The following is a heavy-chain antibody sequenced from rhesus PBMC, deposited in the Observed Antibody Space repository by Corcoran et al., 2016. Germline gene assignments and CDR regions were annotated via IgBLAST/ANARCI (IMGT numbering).Heavy chain of an antibody. D-gene: IGHD4-29*01. J-gene: IGHJ4*01. CDR3: IRGGYGTVVDY. V-gene: IGHV1-138*01. CDR1: GYTFTDYY. CDR2: INTKTGGA. Sequence: QVQLVQSGAEVKKPASSVTVSCWTSGYTFTDYYIPWVLQAPGKGLEWMGEINTKTGGADVAQKFQGRIIMTRDTSTSTADMKLTSLTSEDTAIYYCIRGGYGTVVDYWGQGVLVTVSS.